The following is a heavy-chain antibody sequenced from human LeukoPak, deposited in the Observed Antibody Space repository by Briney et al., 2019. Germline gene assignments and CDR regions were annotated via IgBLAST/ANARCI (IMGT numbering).Heavy chain of an antibody. J-gene: IGHJ4*02. Sequence: ASVRVSCKASGYTFSNYDVTWVRQAPGQGLEYMGWMNPNSGNTGFAQKFRGRVTMTSDASTTSAFKELMRLTSEDTAVYYCTRAVRNQLLSEYWGQGTRITVSS. V-gene: IGHV1-8*01. CDR3: TRAVRNQLLSEY. CDR1: GYTFSNYD. CDR2: MNPNSGNT. D-gene: IGHD2-2*01.